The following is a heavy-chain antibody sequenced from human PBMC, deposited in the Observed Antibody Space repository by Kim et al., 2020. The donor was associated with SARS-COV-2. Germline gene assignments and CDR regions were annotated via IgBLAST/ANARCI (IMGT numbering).Heavy chain of an antibody. Sequence: SETLSLTCTVSGGSISSGGYYWSWIRQHPGKGLEWIGYIYYSGSTYYNPSLKSRVTISVDTSKNQFSLKLSSVTAADTAVYYCARDLNSGYGWFDPWGQGTLVTVSS. J-gene: IGHJ5*02. D-gene: IGHD5-12*01. CDR3: ARDLNSGYGWFDP. CDR2: IYYSGST. CDR1: GGSISSGGYY. V-gene: IGHV4-31*03.